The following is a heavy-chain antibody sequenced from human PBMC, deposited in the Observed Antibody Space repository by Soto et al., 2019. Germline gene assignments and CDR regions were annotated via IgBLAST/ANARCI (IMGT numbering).Heavy chain of an antibody. CDR2: ISLYSDGT. J-gene: IGHJ5*02. D-gene: IGHD2-2*01. V-gene: IGHV1-18*01. CDR3: ARVVPGAEAWFGP. CDR1: GYTFSKYV. Sequence: ASVKVSCKTSGYTFSKYVITWVRQAPGQPLEWLGWISLYSDGTNYAQKFQGRVSMTTDTSTTTAYMELRSLRSDDTAVYYCARVVPGAEAWFGPWGQGTLVSVSS.